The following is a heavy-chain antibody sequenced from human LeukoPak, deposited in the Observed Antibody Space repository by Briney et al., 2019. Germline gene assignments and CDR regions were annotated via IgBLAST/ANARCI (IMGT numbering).Heavy chain of an antibody. J-gene: IGHJ6*03. Sequence: ASVKVSCKASGYTFTSYGISWVRQAPGQGLEWMGWISAYNGNTNYAQKLQGRVTMTTDTSTSTAYMELRSLRSDDTAVYYCARDPAYYDFWSGYYQGYYYMDVWGKGTTVTVSS. D-gene: IGHD3-3*01. V-gene: IGHV1-18*01. CDR2: ISAYNGNT. CDR1: GYTFTSYG. CDR3: ARDPAYYDFWSGYYQGYYYMDV.